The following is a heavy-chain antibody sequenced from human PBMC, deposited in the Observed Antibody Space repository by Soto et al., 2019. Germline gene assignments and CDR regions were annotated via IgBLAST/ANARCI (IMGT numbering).Heavy chain of an antibody. Sequence: QVQLQESGPGLVKPSETLSLTCTVSGGSISSYYWSWIRQPPGKGLEWIGYIYDSGSTNYNPSLKSRVTISVDTSKNQFSLKLSSVTAADTAVYYCARSDGDYGYDYWGQGTLVTVSS. V-gene: IGHV4-59*01. CDR1: GGSISSYY. J-gene: IGHJ4*02. CDR3: ARSDGDYGYDY. CDR2: IYDSGST. D-gene: IGHD4-17*01.